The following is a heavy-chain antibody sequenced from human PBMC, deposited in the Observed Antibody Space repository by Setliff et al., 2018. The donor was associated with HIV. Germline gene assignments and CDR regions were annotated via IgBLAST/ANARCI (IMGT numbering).Heavy chain of an antibody. CDR2: ISSSSSYI. CDR1: GLNFSTYV. Sequence: PGGSLRLSCAASGLNFSTYVVNWIRQAPGKGLEWVSSISSSSSYIYYADSVKGRFTISRDNAKNSLYLQMNSLRAEDTAVYYCARDRSPHWELVPEGAFDIWGQGTMVTVSS. D-gene: IGHD2-8*02. J-gene: IGHJ3*02. V-gene: IGHV3-21*01. CDR3: ARDRSPHWELVPEGAFDI.